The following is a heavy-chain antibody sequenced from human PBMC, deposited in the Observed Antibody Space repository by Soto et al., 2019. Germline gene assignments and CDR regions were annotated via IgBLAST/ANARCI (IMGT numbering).Heavy chain of an antibody. V-gene: IGHV3-23*01. Sequence: EVQLLESGGGLVQPGGSLRLSCVGSGFTFINYAMNWVRQTPGKGLEWVSGISGGGDRTFDADSVKGRVTISRDNSKNTVNLQMNSLRADDTAVYYCARKVLGSTSRPDWWYFDLLGRGTLVTVSS. D-gene: IGHD2-2*01. CDR1: GFTFINYA. J-gene: IGHJ2*01. CDR2: ISGGGDRT. CDR3: ARKVLGSTSRPDWWYFDL.